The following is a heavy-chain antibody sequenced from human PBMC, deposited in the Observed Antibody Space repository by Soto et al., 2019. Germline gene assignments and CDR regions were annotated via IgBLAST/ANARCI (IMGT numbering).Heavy chain of an antibody. V-gene: IGHV1-24*01. CDR3: ATGANSGYIVVVPAAFDAFDI. CDR2: FDPEDGET. J-gene: IGHJ3*02. Sequence: GASVKVSCKVSGYTLTELSMHWVRQAPGKGLEWMGGFDPEDGETIYAQKFQGRVTMTEDTSTDTAYRELSSLRSEDTAVYYCATGANSGYIVVVPAAFDAFDIWAQGTMVTGSS. D-gene: IGHD2-2*01. CDR1: GYTLTELS.